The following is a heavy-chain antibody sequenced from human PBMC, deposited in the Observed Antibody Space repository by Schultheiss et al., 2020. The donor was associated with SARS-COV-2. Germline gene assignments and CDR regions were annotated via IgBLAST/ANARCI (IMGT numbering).Heavy chain of an antibody. Sequence: GGSLRLSCAASGFTFSSYWMHWVRQAPGKGLVWVSRINSDGSSTSYADSVKGRFTISRDNSKNTLYLQMNSLRAEDTAVYYCAKGGGRNVIYYYYYAMDVWGEGTTVTVSS. J-gene: IGHJ6*04. CDR1: GFTFSSYW. CDR3: AKGGGRNVIYYYYYAMDV. D-gene: IGHD2-21*01. CDR2: INSDGSST. V-gene: IGHV3-74*01.